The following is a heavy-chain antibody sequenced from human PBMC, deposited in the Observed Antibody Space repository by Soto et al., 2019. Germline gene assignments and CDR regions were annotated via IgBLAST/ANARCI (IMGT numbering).Heavy chain of an antibody. CDR1: GRSISPFY. CDR2: ISYSGTT. Sequence: SETLSLTCSVSGRSISPFYWSWIRQPPGKGLEWIGSISYSGTTNYNPSLRSRVTMSVDTSKNHFSLKLTSVTAADTAVYYCAAVGGYYGDYPNFDYWGRGTLVTVSS. D-gene: IGHD4-17*01. J-gene: IGHJ4*02. CDR3: AAVGGYYGDYPNFDY. V-gene: IGHV4-59*01.